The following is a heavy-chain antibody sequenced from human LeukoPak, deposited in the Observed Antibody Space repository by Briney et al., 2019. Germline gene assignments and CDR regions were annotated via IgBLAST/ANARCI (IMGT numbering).Heavy chain of an antibody. CDR1: GGSISSYY. CDR3: ARDSFQYAFDI. D-gene: IGHD3-16*02. CDR2: IYYSGST. Sequence: PSETLSLTCTVSGGSISSYYWSWIRQPPGKGLEGIGYIYYSGSTNYNPSLKSRVTISVDTSKNQFSLKLSSVTAADTAVYYCARDSFQYAFDIWGQGTMVTVSS. V-gene: IGHV4-59*01. J-gene: IGHJ3*02.